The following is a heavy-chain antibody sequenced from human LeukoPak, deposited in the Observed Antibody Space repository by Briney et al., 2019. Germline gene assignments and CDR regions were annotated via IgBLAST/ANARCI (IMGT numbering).Heavy chain of an antibody. CDR3: ARAGVTVDATTWD. J-gene: IGHJ4*02. CDR1: GFTSSGFW. V-gene: IGHV3-7*01. CDR2: INQDATEI. Sequence: PGGPLRLSCTASGFTSSGFWMSWVRQAPGKGLEWVADINQDATEIYYVDSVKGRFTISRDNAKNSLFLQMYNLRAEDTAVYYCARAGVTVDATTWDWGQGTLVTVSS. D-gene: IGHD2-15*01.